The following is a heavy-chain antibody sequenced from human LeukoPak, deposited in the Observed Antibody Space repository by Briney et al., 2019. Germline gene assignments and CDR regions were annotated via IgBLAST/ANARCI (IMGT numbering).Heavy chain of an antibody. D-gene: IGHD3-22*01. J-gene: IGHJ4*02. CDR1: GYTFTSYG. V-gene: IGHV1-18*01. Sequence: GASVKVSCKASGYTFTSYGSSWVRQAPGQGLEWMGWISAYNGNTNYGQKLQGRVTMNTDTSTSKAYMELRSLRSDDTAVYYCARVNYDSSGYYYRRGDYFDYWGQGTLVTVSS. CDR3: ARVNYDSSGYYYRRGDYFDY. CDR2: ISAYNGNT.